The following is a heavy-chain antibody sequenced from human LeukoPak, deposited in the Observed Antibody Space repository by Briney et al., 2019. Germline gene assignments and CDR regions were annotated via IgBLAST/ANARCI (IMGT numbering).Heavy chain of an antibody. CDR1: GGTFSSYA. CDR3: AFSIQLWPPLLDY. D-gene: IGHD5-18*01. Sequence: PSVKFSCKASGGTFSSYAISWVRQAPGQGLEWMGGIIPIFGTANYAQKFQGRVTITTDESTSTAYMELSSLRSEDTAVYYCAFSIQLWPPLLDYWGQGTLVTVSS. J-gene: IGHJ4*02. CDR2: IIPIFGTA. V-gene: IGHV1-69*05.